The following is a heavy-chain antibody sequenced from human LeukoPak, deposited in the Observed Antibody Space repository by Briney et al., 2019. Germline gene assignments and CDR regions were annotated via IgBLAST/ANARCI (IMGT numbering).Heavy chain of an antibody. V-gene: IGHV1-69*13. Sequence: ASVKVSCKASGGTFSSYAISWVRQAPGQGLEWMGGIIPIFGTANYAQKFQGRVTITADESTSTAYMELSSLRSEDTAVYYCAKDRTVGASYWYFDLWGRGTLVTVSS. CDR3: AKDRTVGASYWYFDL. D-gene: IGHD1-26*01. CDR1: GGTFSSYA. CDR2: IIPIFGTA. J-gene: IGHJ2*01.